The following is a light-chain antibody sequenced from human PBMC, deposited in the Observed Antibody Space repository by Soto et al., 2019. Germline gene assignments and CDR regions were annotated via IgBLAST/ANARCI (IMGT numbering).Light chain of an antibody. CDR2: GNS. CDR1: SSNIGAGYD. J-gene: IGLJ1*01. CDR3: QSYDSSLSAWAV. V-gene: IGLV1-40*01. Sequence: QSVLTQPPSVSGAPGQRVTISCTGSSSNIGAGYDVHWYQQLPGTAPKLLIYGNSNRPSGVPDRFSGSKSGTSASLAITGLQAEDEADYYCQSYDSSLSAWAVFGTGTKVTVL.